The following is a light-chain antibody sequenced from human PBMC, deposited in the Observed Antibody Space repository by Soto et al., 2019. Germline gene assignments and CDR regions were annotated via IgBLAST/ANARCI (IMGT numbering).Light chain of an antibody. V-gene: IGLV2-18*02. CDR3: YSSTSSNTYG. J-gene: IGLJ1*01. Sequence: QSVLTQPPSVSGSPGQPVTISCTGTSSDVGSYNRLSWYQQPPGTAPKVMIYEVSNRPSGVPDRFSGSKSGNTASLTISGLQPEDEADYYCYSSTSSNTYGFGTGTKVTVL. CDR2: EVS. CDR1: SSDVGSYNR.